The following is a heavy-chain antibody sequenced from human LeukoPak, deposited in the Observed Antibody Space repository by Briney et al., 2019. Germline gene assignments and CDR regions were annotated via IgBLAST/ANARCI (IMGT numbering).Heavy chain of an antibody. CDR2: ISGSGGST. CDR1: GFTFSSYA. J-gene: IGHJ6*04. CDR3: AELGITMIGGA. D-gene: IGHD3-10*02. V-gene: IGHV3-23*01. Sequence: GGSLRLSCAASGFTFSSYAMSWVRQAPGKGLEWVSAISGSGGSTYYADSVKGRFTISRDNAKNSLYLQMNSLRAEDTAVYYCAELGITMIGGAWGKGTTVTISS.